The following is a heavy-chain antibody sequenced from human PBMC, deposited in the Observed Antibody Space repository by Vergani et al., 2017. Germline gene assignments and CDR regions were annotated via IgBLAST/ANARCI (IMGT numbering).Heavy chain of an antibody. CDR1: GFTFSSYS. Sequence: EVQLVESGGGLVQPGGSLRLSCAASGFTFSSYSMNWVRQAPGKGLEWVSYISSSSSTIYYADSVKGRFTISRDNAKNSLYLQMNSLRAEDTAVYYCARGPNHDYRRGAFDIWGQGTMVTVSS. CDR3: ARGPNHDYRRGAFDI. V-gene: IGHV3-48*01. J-gene: IGHJ3*02. D-gene: IGHD4-11*01. CDR2: ISSSSSTI.